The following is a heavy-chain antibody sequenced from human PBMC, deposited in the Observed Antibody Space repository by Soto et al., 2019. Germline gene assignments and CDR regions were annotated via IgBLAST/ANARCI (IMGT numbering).Heavy chain of an antibody. CDR1: GYPFSTYY. V-gene: IGHV1-2*04. J-gene: IGHJ6*02. CDR2: IYPNTGGT. D-gene: IGHD1-1*01. CDR3: ARDGPDTTVAPSLDV. Sequence: QVQLVQSGAEVKEPGASVKVSCKASGYPFSTYYIHWLRLAPGQGLEWMGWIYPNTGGTNFAPKFQGWVTMPSDTSSSTVYMELTRLRSDDTAVYYCARDGPDTTVAPSLDVWGQGTSVTVSS.